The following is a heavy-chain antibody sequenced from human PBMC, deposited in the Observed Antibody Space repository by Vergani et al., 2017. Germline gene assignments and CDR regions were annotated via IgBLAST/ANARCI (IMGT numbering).Heavy chain of an antibody. J-gene: IGHJ4*02. Sequence: EVQLVESGGGLVQPGGSLRLSCAASGFTFSSYWMSWVRQAPGKGLEWVANIKQDGSEKYYVDSVKGRFTISRDNAKNSLYLQMNSLRAEDTAVYYCARVKDIVVVVAGPGLPDYWGQGTLVTVSS. CDR3: ARVKDIVVVVAGPGLPDY. D-gene: IGHD2-15*01. CDR2: IKQDGSEK. CDR1: GFTFSSYW. V-gene: IGHV3-7*01.